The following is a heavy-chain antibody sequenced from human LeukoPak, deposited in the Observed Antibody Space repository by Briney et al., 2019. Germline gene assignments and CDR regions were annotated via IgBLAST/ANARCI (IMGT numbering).Heavy chain of an antibody. V-gene: IGHV1-69*05. CDR3: ARAYPDKYYFDY. Sequence: ASVKVSCKASGGTFSSYVINWVRQAPGQGLEWMGGIIPIFGTANYAQKFQGRVTITTDEFTSTAYMDLSSLRSEDTAVYYCARAYPDKYYFDYWGQGTLVTVSS. D-gene: IGHD1-14*01. J-gene: IGHJ4*02. CDR2: IIPIFGTA. CDR1: GGTFSSYV.